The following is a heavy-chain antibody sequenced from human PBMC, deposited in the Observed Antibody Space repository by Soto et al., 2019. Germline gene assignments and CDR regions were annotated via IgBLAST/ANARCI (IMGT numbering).Heavy chain of an antibody. J-gene: IGHJ5*02. Sequence: QVQLQESGPGLVKPSETLSLTCTVSGGSISSYYWSWIRQPPGKGLEWIGYNYHSGSINYNPSLTSRVTSPVDTSKLHFSLTLTSVTAADTAVYYCPRRVRTSFDPWGQGTLVTVSS. CDR3: PRRVRTSFDP. CDR1: GGSISSYY. V-gene: IGHV4-59*08. CDR2: NYHSGSI.